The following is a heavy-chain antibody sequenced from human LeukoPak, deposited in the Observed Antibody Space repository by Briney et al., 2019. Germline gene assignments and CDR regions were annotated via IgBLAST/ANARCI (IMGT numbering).Heavy chain of an antibody. V-gene: IGHV3-23*01. CDR3: AKDRDYQLPLNLDH. CDR2: ISGSGGST. CDR1: GFTFSSYA. D-gene: IGHD2-2*01. J-gene: IGHJ4*02. Sequence: GGSLRLSCAASGFTFSSYAMSWVRQAPGKGLEWVSVISGSGGSTYYADSVKGRFTISGDNSKNTLYLQMNSLRAEDTAVYFCAKDRDYQLPLNLDHWGQGTLVTVSS.